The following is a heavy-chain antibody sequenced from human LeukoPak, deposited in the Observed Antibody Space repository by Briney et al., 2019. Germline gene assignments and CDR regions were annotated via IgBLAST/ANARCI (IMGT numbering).Heavy chain of an antibody. V-gene: IGHV1-18*03. CDR1: GYTFSIYG. J-gene: IGHJ4*02. D-gene: IGHD1-1*01. CDR2: ITTYNGKT. Sequence: ASVKVSCKASGYTFSIYGINWVRQAPGQGPEWMGRITTYNGKTHYAQKSQGRVTMTTDTSTNTAFMELRSLRSDDVALYYCATDLRGNVHFDYWGQGTLVTVSS. CDR3: ATDLRGNVHFDY.